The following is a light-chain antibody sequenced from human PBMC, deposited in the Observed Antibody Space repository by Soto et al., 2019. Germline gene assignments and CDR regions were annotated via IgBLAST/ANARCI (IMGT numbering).Light chain of an antibody. V-gene: IGLV1-47*01. CDR1: RSNIGSNY. J-gene: IGLJ3*02. CDR3: AAWDENLRSVV. CDR2: RNT. Sequence: QSVLTQPPSASETPGQRVTISCSGGRSNIGSNYAFWYQQFPGTTPKLFIFRNTQRPSGVPDRFSGSKSGTSASLTISGLRSEDDATYYCAAWDENLRSVVFGGGTTLTVL.